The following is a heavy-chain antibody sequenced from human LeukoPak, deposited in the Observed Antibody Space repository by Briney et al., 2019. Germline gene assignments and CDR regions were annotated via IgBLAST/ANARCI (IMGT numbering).Heavy chain of an antibody. D-gene: IGHD5-18*01. CDR3: ARSGYSSGYRSFDY. V-gene: IGHV4-39*01. CDR1: GGSISSSSYY. Sequence: SETLSLTCTVPGGSISSSSYYWDWIRQPPGKGLEWIGNIYYSGSTNYNPSLKSRVTISVDTSKNQFSLKLTSVTAADTAFYYCARSGYSSGYRSFDYWGQGTLVTVSS. CDR2: IYYSGST. J-gene: IGHJ4*02.